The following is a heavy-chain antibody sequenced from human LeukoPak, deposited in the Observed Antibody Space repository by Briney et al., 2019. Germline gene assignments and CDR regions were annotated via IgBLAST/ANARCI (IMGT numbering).Heavy chain of an antibody. CDR1: GFNFADHA. CDR3: VREDTPATANY. V-gene: IGHV3-23*01. Sequence: GGSLRLSCAASGFNFADHAMSWVRQTPGKGLEWVSAISGGGDITYYADSVTGRFTISRDNSKDTLFLQMHSLRPGDTAVYYCVREDTPATANYWGQGTLVTISS. J-gene: IGHJ4*02. CDR2: ISGGGDIT. D-gene: IGHD2-21*02.